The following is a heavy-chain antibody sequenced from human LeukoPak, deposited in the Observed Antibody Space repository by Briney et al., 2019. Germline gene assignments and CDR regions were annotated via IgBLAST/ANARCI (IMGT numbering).Heavy chain of an antibody. CDR3: ARGFLAFASDY. CDR2: IYSTGST. J-gene: IGHJ4*02. CDR1: GHSINSNNYY. Sequence: SETLSLTCNVSGHSINSNNYYWGWIRQPPGKGLEWIGTIYSTGSTYYSASLKSRVTISADTSHNQYSLSLTSVTAADTALYFCARGFLAFASDYWGQGILVTVSS. V-gene: IGHV4-39*07. D-gene: IGHD2/OR15-2a*01.